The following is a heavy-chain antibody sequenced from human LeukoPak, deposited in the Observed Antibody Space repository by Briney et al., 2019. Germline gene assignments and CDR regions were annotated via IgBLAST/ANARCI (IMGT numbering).Heavy chain of an antibody. CDR1: GGSISSYY. Sequence: PSETLSLTCTVSGGSISSYYWSWIRQPPGKGLEWIGYIYYSGSTNYNPSLKSRVTISVDTPKNQFSLKLSSVTAADTAVYYCASSRYNWNYYYFDYWGQGTLVTVSS. CDR3: ASSRYNWNYYYFDY. V-gene: IGHV4-59*01. J-gene: IGHJ4*02. CDR2: IYYSGST. D-gene: IGHD1-7*01.